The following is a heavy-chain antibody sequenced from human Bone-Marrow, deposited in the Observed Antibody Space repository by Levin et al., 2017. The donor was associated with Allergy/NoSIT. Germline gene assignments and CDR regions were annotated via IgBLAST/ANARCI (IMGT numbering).Heavy chain of an antibody. D-gene: IGHD6-13*01. J-gene: IGHJ6*02. V-gene: IGHV4-61*03. Sequence: PGGSLRLSCTVSGGSVNSSRYYWSWLRQPPGKGLEWIGYISYSGNTKSNPSLESRVTISVDTSKNHFSLRLTSVTAADTAIYYCAGEQLVREDYHYYGMHVWGPGTTVTVSS. CDR3: AGEQLVREDYHYYGMHV. CDR2: ISYSGNT. CDR1: GGSVNSSRYY.